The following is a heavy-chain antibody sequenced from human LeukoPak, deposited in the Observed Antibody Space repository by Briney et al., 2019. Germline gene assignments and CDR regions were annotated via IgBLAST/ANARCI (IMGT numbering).Heavy chain of an antibody. D-gene: IGHD3-9*01. Sequence: SGGSLRLSCAASGITFSSYEMNWVRQAPGKGLEWVSYISSSGSTIYYADSVKGRFTISRDNAKNSLYLQMNSLRAEDTAVYYCARGLRYFDWLGAFDIWGQGTMVTVSS. CDR2: ISSSGSTI. J-gene: IGHJ3*02. CDR3: ARGLRYFDWLGAFDI. V-gene: IGHV3-48*03. CDR1: GITFSSYE.